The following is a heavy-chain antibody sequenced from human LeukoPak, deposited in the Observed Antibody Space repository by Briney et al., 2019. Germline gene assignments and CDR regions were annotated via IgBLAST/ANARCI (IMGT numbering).Heavy chain of an antibody. CDR2: IYYSVST. D-gene: IGHD3-22*01. CDR3: ARIYYYDSSGYSTIYWYFDL. Sequence: SETLSLTCTVSGGSISSYYWSWIRQPPGKGLEWIGYIYYSVSTNYNPSLKSRVTISVDTSKNQLSLKLSSVTAADTAVYYCARIYYYDSSGYSTIYWYFDLWGRGTLVTVSS. CDR1: GGSISSYY. V-gene: IGHV4-59*08. J-gene: IGHJ2*01.